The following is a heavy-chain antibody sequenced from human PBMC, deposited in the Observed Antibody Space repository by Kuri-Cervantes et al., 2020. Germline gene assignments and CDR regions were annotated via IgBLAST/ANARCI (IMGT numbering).Heavy chain of an antibody. Sequence: SETLSLTCSVSGGSISTYYWNWIRQPPGKGLEWIGYISYSGSTNYNPSLKGRVIISVDTSKNEFSLRLSSATAADTAVYYCARRRVGSGWPTRGNWFDPWGQGTLVTVSS. CDR3: ARRRVGSGWPTRGNWFDP. CDR1: GGSISTYY. D-gene: IGHD6-19*01. J-gene: IGHJ5*02. CDR2: ISYSGST. V-gene: IGHV4-59*01.